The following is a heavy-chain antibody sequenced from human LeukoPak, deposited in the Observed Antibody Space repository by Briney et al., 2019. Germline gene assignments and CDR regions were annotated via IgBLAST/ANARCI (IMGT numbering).Heavy chain of an antibody. CDR3: ARSFYGILIGYYQYFDY. CDR2: IYRDGSS. J-gene: IGHJ4*02. CDR1: GLSVSSNY. Sequence: GGSLRLSCVASGLSVSSNYMSWVRQAPGKGLEWVSVIYRDGSSYYAESVKGRFTISRDNSKNTLYIQMNSLRAEDTAVYYCARSFYGILIGYYQYFDYWGQGTLVTVSS. D-gene: IGHD3-9*01. V-gene: IGHV3-66*01.